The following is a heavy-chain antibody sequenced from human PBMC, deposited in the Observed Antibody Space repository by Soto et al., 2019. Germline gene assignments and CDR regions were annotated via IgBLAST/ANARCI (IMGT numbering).Heavy chain of an antibody. CDR3: ARGLIYDSSGYYFDY. D-gene: IGHD3-22*01. CDR2: IIPIFGTT. CDR1: GGTFSSYA. V-gene: IGHV1-69*05. J-gene: IGHJ4*02. Sequence: SVKVSCKASGGTFSSYAISWVRQAPGQGLEWMGVIIPIFGTTKYAQKFQGRVTITRDTSTSTVYMELSSLRSEDTAVYYCARGLIYDSSGYYFDYWGQGTLVTVSS.